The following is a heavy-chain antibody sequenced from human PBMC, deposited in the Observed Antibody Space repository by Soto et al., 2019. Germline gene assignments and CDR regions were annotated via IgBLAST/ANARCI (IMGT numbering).Heavy chain of an antibody. Sequence: SETLSLTCAVYGASLSSYHWSWIRQPPGKGLEWIGEINHGGSTNYNPSLKSRVTISVDTSKTQFSLRLTSVTAADTAVYYCAKVRRFLEYLIGGIVDYYGMDVWGQGTTVTVSS. D-gene: IGHD3-3*01. V-gene: IGHV4-34*01. CDR2: INHGGST. J-gene: IGHJ6*02. CDR1: GASLSSYH. CDR3: AKVRRFLEYLIGGIVDYYGMDV.